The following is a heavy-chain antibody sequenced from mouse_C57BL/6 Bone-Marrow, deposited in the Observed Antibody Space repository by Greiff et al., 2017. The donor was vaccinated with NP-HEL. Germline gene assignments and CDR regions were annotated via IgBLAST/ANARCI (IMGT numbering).Heavy chain of an antibody. V-gene: IGHV1-74*01. D-gene: IGHD2-5*01. CDR2: IHPSDSDT. CDR1: GYTFTSYW. J-gene: IGHJ3*01. Sequence: QVQLQQPGAELVKPGASVKVSCKASGYTFTSYWMHWVKQRPGQGLEWIGRIHPSDSDTNYNQKFKGKATLTVDKSSSTAYMQLSSLTFEDSAVYYCAITRRYSNYVSFAYWGQGTLVTVSA. CDR3: AITRRYSNYVSFAY.